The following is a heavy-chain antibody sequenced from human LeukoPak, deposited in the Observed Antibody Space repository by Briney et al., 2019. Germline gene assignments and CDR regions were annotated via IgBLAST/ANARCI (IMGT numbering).Heavy chain of an antibody. D-gene: IGHD3-3*01. CDR1: GGTFSSYA. J-gene: IGHJ3*02. Sequence: GASVKVSCKASGGTFSSYAISWVRQAPGQGLEWMGGIIPIFGTANYAQKFQGRVTITADESTSTAYMELSSLRSEDTAVYYCARGGGRITIFGVVSAFDIWGQGTMVTVSS. CDR2: IIPIFGTA. CDR3: ARGGGRITIFGVVSAFDI. V-gene: IGHV1-69*13.